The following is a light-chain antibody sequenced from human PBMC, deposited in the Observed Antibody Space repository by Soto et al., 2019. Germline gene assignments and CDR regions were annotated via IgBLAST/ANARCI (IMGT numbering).Light chain of an antibody. V-gene: IGKV3-15*01. CDR2: GAS. Sequence: EIVMTQSPATLSVARGESATLSCRASQSVSSNLAWYQQRPGQAPRLLIYGASTRATGIPARFSGSGSGTDFTLTISSLQSEDFALYYCQQYNNWPPWTFGQGTKVEIK. J-gene: IGKJ1*01. CDR3: QQYNNWPPWT. CDR1: QSVSSN.